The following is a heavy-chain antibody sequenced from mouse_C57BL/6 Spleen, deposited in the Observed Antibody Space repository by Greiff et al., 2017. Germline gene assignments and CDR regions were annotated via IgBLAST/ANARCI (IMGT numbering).Heavy chain of an antibody. J-gene: IGHJ4*01. Sequence: EVKLVESGGGLVKPGGSLKLSCAASGFTFSSYAMSWVRQTPEKRLEWVATISDGGSYTYYPDNVKGRFTISRDNAKNNLYLQMSHLKSEDTAMYYCARGRRYDYDDAMDDCGQVTSVTVSS. V-gene: IGHV5-4*03. CDR2: ISDGGSYT. D-gene: IGHD2-4*01. CDR3: ARGRRYDYDDAMDD. CDR1: GFTFSSYA.